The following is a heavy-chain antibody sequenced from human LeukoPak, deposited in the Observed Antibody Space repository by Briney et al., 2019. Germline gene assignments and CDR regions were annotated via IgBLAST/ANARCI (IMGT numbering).Heavy chain of an antibody. CDR1: GFTFSSYA. CDR2: ISYDGSNK. CDR3: ARQVRTGIEYDY. D-gene: IGHD3-10*01. Sequence: PGGSLRLSCAASGFTFSSYAMHWVRQAPGKGLEWVAVISYDGSNKYYADSVKGRFTISRDNSKNTLYLQMNSLRAEDTAVYYCARQVRTGIEYDYWGQGTLVTVSS. V-gene: IGHV3-30-3*01. J-gene: IGHJ4*02.